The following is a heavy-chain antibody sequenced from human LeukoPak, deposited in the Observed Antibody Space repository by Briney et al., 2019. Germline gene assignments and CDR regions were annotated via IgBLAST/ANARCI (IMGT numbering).Heavy chain of an antibody. Sequence: GGSLRLSCAASGFTFSSYGMHWVRQAPGKGLEWVAVISYDGSNKYYADSVKGRFTISRDNSKNTLYLQMNSLRAEDTAVYYCAKDDSGWYYWLDYWGQGTLVTVSS. J-gene: IGHJ4*02. CDR3: AKDDSGWYYWLDY. CDR2: ISYDGSNK. CDR1: GFTFSSYG. D-gene: IGHD6-19*01. V-gene: IGHV3-30*18.